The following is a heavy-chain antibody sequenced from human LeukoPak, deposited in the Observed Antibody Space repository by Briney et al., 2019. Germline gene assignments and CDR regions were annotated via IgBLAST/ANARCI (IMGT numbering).Heavy chain of an antibody. Sequence: GGSLRLSCAASGFSISRYAMHWVRQAPGKGLEWVAVISDDGSNKYYADSVKGRFTISRDNSKNTLYLQMNSLRAEDTAMYYCARDWFHAIDYWGQGTLVTVSS. D-gene: IGHD2/OR15-2a*01. J-gene: IGHJ4*02. CDR1: GFSISRYA. CDR3: ARDWFHAIDY. CDR2: ISDDGSNK. V-gene: IGHV3-30*04.